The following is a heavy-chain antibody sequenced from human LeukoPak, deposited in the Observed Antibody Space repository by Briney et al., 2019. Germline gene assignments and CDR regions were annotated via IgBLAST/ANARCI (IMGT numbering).Heavy chain of an antibody. J-gene: IGHJ4*02. CDR2: LYYSGST. V-gene: IGHV4-59*01. CDR1: GGSISNYY. D-gene: IGHD6-6*01. Sequence: SETLSLTCTVSGGSISNYYWNWIRQPPGKGLEWNGSLYYSGSTNYNPSLKSRVTISVDTSKNQFSLKLSSVSAADTAVYYCARRHVEYSSSSDPYYFDYWGQGTLVTVSS. CDR3: ARRHVEYSSSSDPYYFDY.